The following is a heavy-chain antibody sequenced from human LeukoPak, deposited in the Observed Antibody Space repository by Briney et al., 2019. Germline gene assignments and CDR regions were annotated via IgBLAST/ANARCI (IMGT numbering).Heavy chain of an antibody. CDR1: GYTFTSYD. CDR3: ARGGRQGRITIFGVVLVPGDYFDY. J-gene: IGHJ4*02. Sequence: ASVKVSCKASGYTFTSYDINWVRQATGQGLEWMGWMNPNSGNTGYAQKFQGRVTMTRNTSISTAYMELSSLRSEDTAVYYCARGGRQGRITIFGVVLVPGDYFDYWGQGTLVTVSS. V-gene: IGHV1-8*01. CDR2: MNPNSGNT. D-gene: IGHD3-3*01.